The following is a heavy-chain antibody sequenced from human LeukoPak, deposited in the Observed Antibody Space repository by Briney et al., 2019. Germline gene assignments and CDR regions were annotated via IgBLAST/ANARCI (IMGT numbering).Heavy chain of an antibody. J-gene: IGHJ5*02. CDR2: ISGIGDNT. Sequence: PGGSLRLSCAASGFTFTNYVMSWVRQAPGKGLEWVSSISGIGDNTYYADSVRGRFTISRDNSKNTLHLQMNSLRAEDTAFYYCARGAHSNWFDPWGQGTLVTVSS. D-gene: IGHD1-26*01. CDR3: ARGAHSNWFDP. CDR1: GFTFTNYV. V-gene: IGHV3-23*01.